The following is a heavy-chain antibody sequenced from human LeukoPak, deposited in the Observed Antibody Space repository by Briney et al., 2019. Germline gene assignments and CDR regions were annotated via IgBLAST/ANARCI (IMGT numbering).Heavy chain of an antibody. CDR1: GYTFTSYG. D-gene: IGHD1-26*01. V-gene: IGHV1-18*01. CDR3: ARDNSVGDNAWWFDP. CDR2: ISATNGNT. Sequence: ASVKVSCKASGYTFTSYGISWVRQAPGQGLEWMGWISATNGNTNYAQKLQGRVTMTTDTSTSTAYMELRSLRSEDTAMYYCARDNSVGDNAWWFDPWGQGTLVTVSS. J-gene: IGHJ5*02.